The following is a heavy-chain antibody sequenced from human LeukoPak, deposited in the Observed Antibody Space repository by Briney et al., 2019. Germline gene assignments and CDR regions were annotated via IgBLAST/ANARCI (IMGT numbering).Heavy chain of an antibody. D-gene: IGHD1-14*01. V-gene: IGHV3-33*01. J-gene: IGHJ4*02. CDR1: GFTLGGYG. CDR3: TRYNHDHFDY. Sequence: PGRSLRLSCEGPGFTLGGYGMHWLRQTPGKGLECVALIAYDGSRAFYADSVKGRFTISRDNSKNTMSVQMDDLRAEDTAVYYCTRYNHDHFDYWGQGTLVTVSS. CDR2: IAYDGSRA.